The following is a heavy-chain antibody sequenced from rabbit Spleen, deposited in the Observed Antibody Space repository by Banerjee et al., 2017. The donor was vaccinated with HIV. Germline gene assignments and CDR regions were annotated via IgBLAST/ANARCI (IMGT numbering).Heavy chain of an antibody. CDR1: GFDFSSYG. Sequence: QQQLEESGGGLVQPEGSLTLTCTASGFDFSSYGVSWVRQAPGKGLEWIGYIDPVFGITYYANWVNGRFTISSHNAQNTLFLQLNSLTAADTATYFCAREVLYAAYAGFGDATIYYFDLWGPGTLVT. J-gene: IGHJ4*01. D-gene: IGHD6-1*01. CDR2: IDPVFGIT. V-gene: IGHV1S47*01. CDR3: AREVLYAAYAGFGDATIYYFDL.